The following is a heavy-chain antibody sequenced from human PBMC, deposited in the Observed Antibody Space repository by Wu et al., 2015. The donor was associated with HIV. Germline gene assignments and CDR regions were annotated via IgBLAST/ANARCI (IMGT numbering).Heavy chain of an antibody. CDR2: INPSGGST. J-gene: IGHJ3*02. CDR3: ARDMTGAHAFDI. CDR1: GYTFTSYY. Sequence: QVQLVQSGAEVKKPGASVKDSCKASGYTFTSYYMHWVRQAPGQGLEWMGIINPSGGSTSYAQKFQGRVTMTRDTSTSTVYMELSSLRSEDTAVYYCARDMTGAHAFDIWGQGTMVTVSS. V-gene: IGHV1-46*01. D-gene: IGHD1-14*01.